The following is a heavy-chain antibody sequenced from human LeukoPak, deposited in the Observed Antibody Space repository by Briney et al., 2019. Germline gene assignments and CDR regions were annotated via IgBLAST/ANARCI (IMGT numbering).Heavy chain of an antibody. V-gene: IGHV3-7*01. J-gene: IGHJ4*02. CDR1: GFTFSNYW. D-gene: IGHD6-13*01. CDR3: VGRRTSAAGNF. Sequence: PGGSLRLSCAASGFTFSNYWMNLVRQAPGRGLQWVANINRDGREEYYVDSVKGRLTISRDNAKNSLSLQMSSLRAEDTAVYYCVGRRTSAAGNFWGQGTLVTVSS. CDR2: INRDGREE.